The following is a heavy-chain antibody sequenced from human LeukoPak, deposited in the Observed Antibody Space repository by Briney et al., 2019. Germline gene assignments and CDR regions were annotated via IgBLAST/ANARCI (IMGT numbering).Heavy chain of an antibody. CDR3: ARYDSSGSSYDY. J-gene: IGHJ4*02. D-gene: IGHD3-22*01. Sequence: ASVKVSCKASGYTFTGYYMHWVRQAPGQGLEWMGWVNPNSGGTNYAQKFQGWVTMTRDTSISTAYMELSRLRSDDTAVYYCARYDSSGSSYDYWGQGTLVTVSS. CDR1: GYTFTGYY. V-gene: IGHV1-2*04. CDR2: VNPNSGGT.